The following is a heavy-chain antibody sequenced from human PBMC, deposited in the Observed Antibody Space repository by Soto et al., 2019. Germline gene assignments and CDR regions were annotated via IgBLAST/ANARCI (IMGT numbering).Heavy chain of an antibody. CDR3: ARGREKVRGVIISRYYYYGMDV. Sequence: SETLSLTCAVYGGSFSGYYWSWIRQPPGKGLEWIGEINHSGSTNYNPSLKSRVTISVDTSKNQFSLKLSSVTAADTAVYYCARGREKVRGVIISRYYYYGMDVWGQGTTVTVS. V-gene: IGHV4-34*01. CDR2: INHSGST. J-gene: IGHJ6*02. CDR1: GGSFSGYY. D-gene: IGHD3-10*01.